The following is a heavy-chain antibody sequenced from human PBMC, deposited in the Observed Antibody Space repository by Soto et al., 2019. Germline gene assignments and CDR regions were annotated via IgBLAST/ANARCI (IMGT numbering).Heavy chain of an antibody. Sequence: QLQLVESGGGVVQPGRSLRLSCAASGFTFSSYGMHWVRQAPGKGLEWVAVIWYDGSNKYYADSVKGRFTISRDNSKNTLYLQMNSLRAEDTAVYYCARADGGMDVWGQGTTVTVSS. J-gene: IGHJ6*02. CDR2: IWYDGSNK. CDR1: GFTFSSYG. CDR3: ARADGGMDV. V-gene: IGHV3-33*01.